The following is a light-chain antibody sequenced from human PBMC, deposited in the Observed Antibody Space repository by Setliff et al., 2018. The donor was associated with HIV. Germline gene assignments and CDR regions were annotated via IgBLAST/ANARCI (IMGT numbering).Light chain of an antibody. CDR2: EVS. V-gene: IGLV2-8*01. CDR3: SSYAGSSYV. J-gene: IGLJ1*01. Sequence: QSVLTQSPSASGSPGQSVTISCTGTSSDVGGYNYVSWHQQHPGKAPKVIIYEVSKRPSGVPDRFSGSKSGNTASLTVSGLQAEDEADYYCSSYAGSSYVFGSGTKVT. CDR1: SSDVGGYNY.